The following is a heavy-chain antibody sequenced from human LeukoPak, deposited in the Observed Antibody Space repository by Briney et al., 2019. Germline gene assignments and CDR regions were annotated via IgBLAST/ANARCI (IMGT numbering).Heavy chain of an antibody. V-gene: IGHV4-34*01. CDR3: ARSGSGYYSPFFDY. CDR1: GGSFSGYY. D-gene: IGHD3-22*01. Sequence: SETLSLTCAVYGGSFSGYYWSWIRQPPGKGLEWIGEINHSGSTNYNPSLKSRVTISVDTSKNQFSLKLSSVTAADTAVYYCARSGSGYYSPFFDYWGQGTLVTVSS. CDR2: INHSGST. J-gene: IGHJ4*02.